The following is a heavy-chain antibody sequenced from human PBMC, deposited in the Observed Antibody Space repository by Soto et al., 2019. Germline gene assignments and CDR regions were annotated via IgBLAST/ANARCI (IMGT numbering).Heavy chain of an antibody. CDR2: INPSVGST. CDR3: ARARDMDV. J-gene: IGHJ6*02. V-gene: IGHV1-46*01. Sequence: ASVKVSCKACGYTFTSYGISWVRQAPGQGLEWMGIINPSVGSTTYAQNFQDRVTMTRDTSTTTVYMELSSLRSEDTAVYYCARARDMDVWGQGTTVTVSS. CDR1: GYTFTSYG.